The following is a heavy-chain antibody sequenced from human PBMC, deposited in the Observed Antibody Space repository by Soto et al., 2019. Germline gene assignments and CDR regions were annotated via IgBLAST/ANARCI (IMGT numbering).Heavy chain of an antibody. CDR3: ARDRGAMVRGVEFDY. Sequence: PSETLSLTCTVSGDSISSYYWSWIRQPPGKGLEWIGYIYYSGSTNYNPSLKSRVTISVDTSKNQFSLKLSSVTAADTAVYYCARDRGAMVRGVEFDYWGQGTLVTVSS. V-gene: IGHV4-59*01. D-gene: IGHD3-10*01. J-gene: IGHJ4*02. CDR1: GDSISSYY. CDR2: IYYSGST.